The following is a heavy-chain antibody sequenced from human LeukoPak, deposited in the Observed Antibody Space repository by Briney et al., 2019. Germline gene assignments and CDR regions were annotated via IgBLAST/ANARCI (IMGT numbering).Heavy chain of an antibody. CDR3: ARDRSWGYFDY. CDR2: IYYSGST. Sequence: SETLSLTCTVSGGSISSYYWSWIRQPPGKGLEWIGYIYYSGSTNYNPSLKSRVTISVDTSKNQFSLKLSSVTAADTAVYYCARDRSWGYFDYWGQGTLVTVSS. CDR1: GGSISSYY. V-gene: IGHV4-59*01. J-gene: IGHJ4*02. D-gene: IGHD2-15*01.